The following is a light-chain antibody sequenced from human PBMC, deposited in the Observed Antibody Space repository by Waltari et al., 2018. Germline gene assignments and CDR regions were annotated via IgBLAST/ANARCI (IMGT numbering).Light chain of an antibody. CDR3: AAWDDRLDSYV. Sequence: QSVLTQAPSASGTPGRGVTVSCSGSDSNIGANSVTWYQHVPGAAPNVLIYRSKQRPSGSPDRFSGSKSGTSASLAISGLRSEDEADYYCAAWDDRLDSYVFGTGTRVTVL. CDR2: RSK. J-gene: IGLJ1*01. V-gene: IGLV1-44*01. CDR1: DSNIGANS.